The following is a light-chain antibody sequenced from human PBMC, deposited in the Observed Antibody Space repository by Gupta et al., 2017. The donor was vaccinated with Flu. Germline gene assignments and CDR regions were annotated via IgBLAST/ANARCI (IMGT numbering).Light chain of an antibody. J-gene: IGKJ1*01. Sequence: DIRLTQSPSSVSASVGDRVTISCRSSQDISHWLAWYQQKPGRAPKLLISGASVLETGVSSRISGDGSGTAFTLTISSLQPEDFATYYCQQTNSFPQRFGQGTKVEIK. CDR2: GAS. V-gene: IGKV1-12*01. CDR1: QDISHW. CDR3: QQTNSFPQR.